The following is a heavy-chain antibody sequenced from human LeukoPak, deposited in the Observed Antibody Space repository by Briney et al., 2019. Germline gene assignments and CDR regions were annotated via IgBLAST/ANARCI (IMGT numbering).Heavy chain of an antibody. CDR1: GYSISSGYY. J-gene: IGHJ4*02. CDR2: IYHSGST. CDR3: ARAYYDYVWGTYRGGLFDY. D-gene: IGHD3-16*02. Sequence: SETLSLTCTVSGYSISSGYYWGWIRQPPGKGLEWIGSIYHSGSTYYNPSLKSRVTISVDTSKNQFSLKLSSVTAADTAVYYCARAYYDYVWGTYRGGLFDYWGQGTLVTVSS. V-gene: IGHV4-38-2*02.